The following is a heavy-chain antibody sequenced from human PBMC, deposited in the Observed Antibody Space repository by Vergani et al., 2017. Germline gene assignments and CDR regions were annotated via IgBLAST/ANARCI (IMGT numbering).Heavy chain of an antibody. J-gene: IGHJ6*02. V-gene: IGHV1-69*01. D-gene: IGHD5-12*01. CDR2: IIPIFGIA. Sequence: QVQLVQSGAEVKKPGSSVKVSCKASGGTFSSYAISWVRQAPGQGLEWMGGIIPIFGIANYAQKFQGRVTITADESTSTAYMELSSLRSEDTAVYYFATPRLRFSYYYYYGMDVWGQGTTVTVSS. CDR1: GGTFSSYA. CDR3: ATPRLRFSYYYYYGMDV.